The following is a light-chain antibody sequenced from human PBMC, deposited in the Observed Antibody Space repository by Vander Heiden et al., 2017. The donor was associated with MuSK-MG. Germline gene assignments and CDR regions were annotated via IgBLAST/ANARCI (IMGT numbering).Light chain of an antibody. CDR2: EVT. CDR1: SSDVGQYDY. J-gene: IGLJ2*01. Sequence: QSALTQPSSVSGSPGQSITISCIGSSSDVGQYDYVSWYQQHPGKAPNLIIYEVTSRPSGVSTRFSGSKSGNTASLTISGLQAEDEADYYCCSYAPNRVFGGGTKVTVL. CDR3: CSYAPNRV. V-gene: IGLV2-14*01.